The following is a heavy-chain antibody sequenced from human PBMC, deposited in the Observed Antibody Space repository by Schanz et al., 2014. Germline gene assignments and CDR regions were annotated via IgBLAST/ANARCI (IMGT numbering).Heavy chain of an antibody. V-gene: IGHV3-23*04. J-gene: IGHJ4*02. CDR2: ITGSGAT. D-gene: IGHD3-9*01. CDR3: AKRNHDMQSLPLDY. Sequence: EVQLVESGGDLVQPGGSQRLSCAASGFTFRVFAMNWVRQAPGKGLEWVSIITGSGATYYADSVKGRFTISRDNSKNTLYLQMNSLSAEDTAVYYCAKRNHDMQSLPLDYWGQGTLVTVSS. CDR1: GFTFRVFA.